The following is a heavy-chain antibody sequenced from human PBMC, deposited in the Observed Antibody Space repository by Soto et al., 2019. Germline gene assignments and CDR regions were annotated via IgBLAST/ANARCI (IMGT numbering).Heavy chain of an antibody. CDR1: GFPFSNYA. CDR3: AKEADISGYYPDY. CDR2: ISGSGGST. V-gene: IGHV3-23*01. J-gene: IGHJ4*02. Sequence: GGSLRLSCVASGFPFSNYAMTWVRQAPGKGLEWVSVISGSGGSTHYADSVKGRSTISRDNSKNTLHLQVNSLRGEDTAVYYCAKEADISGYYPDYWGQGTQVTVSS. D-gene: IGHD3-22*01.